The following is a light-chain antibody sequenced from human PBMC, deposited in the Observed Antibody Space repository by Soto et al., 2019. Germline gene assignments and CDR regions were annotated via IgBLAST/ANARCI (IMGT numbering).Light chain of an antibody. Sequence: DIQLTQSPSFLSASLGDRVTITCRASQGISSYLAWYQQKPGKAPNLLIHTASTLQSGVPSRFSGSGSGTEFTLTISSLQPEDFETYYCQQRNSYPITFGQGTRLEIK. V-gene: IGKV1-9*01. J-gene: IGKJ5*01. CDR2: TAS. CDR3: QQRNSYPIT. CDR1: QGISSY.